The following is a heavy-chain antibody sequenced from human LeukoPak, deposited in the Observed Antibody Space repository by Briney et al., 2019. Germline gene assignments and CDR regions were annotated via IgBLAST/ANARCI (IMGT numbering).Heavy chain of an antibody. Sequence: GGSLRLSCAASGFTFSSYAMSWVRQAPGKGLEWVSAISGSGGSTYYADSVKGRFTISRDNSKNTLYLQMNSLRAEDTAVYYCAKEGIAVAGPYYYGMDVWGQGTTVTVYS. J-gene: IGHJ6*02. D-gene: IGHD6-19*01. CDR3: AKEGIAVAGPYYYGMDV. V-gene: IGHV3-23*01. CDR2: ISGSGGST. CDR1: GFTFSSYA.